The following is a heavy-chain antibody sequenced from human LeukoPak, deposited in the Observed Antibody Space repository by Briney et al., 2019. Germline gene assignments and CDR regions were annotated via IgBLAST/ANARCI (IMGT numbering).Heavy chain of an antibody. D-gene: IGHD3-3*01. J-gene: IGHJ4*02. Sequence: ASVKVSCKASGYTFTSYGISWVRQAPGQGLEWMGWISAYNGNTSYARKVQGRVTMSTNTSTSTAYMELRSLRSDDTAVYDCERVDFWSGLFDYWGQGTLVTVSS. CDR2: ISAYNGNT. CDR1: GYTFTSYG. CDR3: ERVDFWSGLFDY. V-gene: IGHV1-18*01.